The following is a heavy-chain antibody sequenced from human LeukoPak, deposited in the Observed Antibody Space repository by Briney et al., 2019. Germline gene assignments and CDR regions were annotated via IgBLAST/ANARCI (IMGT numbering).Heavy chain of an antibody. V-gene: IGHV3-48*01. CDR3: VRDNPRCCGVIPANIDDY. D-gene: IGHD2-21*01. J-gene: IGHJ4*02. CDR2: INGGGSPI. Sequence: GGSLRLSCAASGFTFSRDSMNWVRQAPGKGLEWVSYINGGGSPIYYADSVRGRFTISRDNAKNSLYLQMNSLRAEDTAVYYCVRDNPRCCGVIPANIDDYWGQGTLVTVSS. CDR1: GFTFSRDS.